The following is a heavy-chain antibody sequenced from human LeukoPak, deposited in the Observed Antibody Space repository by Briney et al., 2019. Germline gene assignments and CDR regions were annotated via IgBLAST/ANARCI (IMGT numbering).Heavy chain of an antibody. CDR2: IYSSGSA. CDR1: SDSMTYIF. Sequence: SETLSLTCNFSSDSMTYIFWSWIRQPAGKGLEWIGRIYSSGSAHYNPSLKSRVTISVDKSKNQFSLKLSSVTAADTAVYYCAREGGGTELYYFDYWGQGTLVTVSS. CDR3: AREGGGTELYYFDY. J-gene: IGHJ4*02. D-gene: IGHD3-16*01. V-gene: IGHV4-4*07.